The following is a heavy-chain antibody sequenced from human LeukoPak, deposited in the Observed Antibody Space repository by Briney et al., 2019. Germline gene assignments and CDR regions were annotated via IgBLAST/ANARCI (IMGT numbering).Heavy chain of an antibody. V-gene: IGHV3-48*01. CDR2: ISSSSSTI. CDR1: GFTFSSYS. Sequence: GGSLRLSCAASGFTFSSYSMNWVRQAPGKGLEWVSYISSSSSTIYCADSVKGRFTISRDNAKNSLYLQMNSLRAEDTAVYYCARDNYYGSGSYSDYWGQGTLVTVSS. J-gene: IGHJ4*02. CDR3: ARDNYYGSGSYSDY. D-gene: IGHD3-10*01.